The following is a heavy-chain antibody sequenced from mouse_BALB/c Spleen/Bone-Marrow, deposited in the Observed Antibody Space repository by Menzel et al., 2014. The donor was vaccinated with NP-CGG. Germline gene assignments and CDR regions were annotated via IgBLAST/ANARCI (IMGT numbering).Heavy chain of an antibody. J-gene: IGHJ4*01. CDR1: GFIFTSYY. V-gene: IGHV5-6-2*01. D-gene: IGHD1-1*01. CDR2: INSNGDNT. CDR3: ARRGIATPGEIGARDS. Sequence: EVQLVESGGGIAKLGGSLKLSCAASGFIFTSYYMSWVRQTPGKRLELVAAINSNGDNTNYPDTMKGRFTISRDNSKKTQYLQMRGLKSQKTDLFDCARRGIATPGEIGARDSWGQGPSVTGSS.